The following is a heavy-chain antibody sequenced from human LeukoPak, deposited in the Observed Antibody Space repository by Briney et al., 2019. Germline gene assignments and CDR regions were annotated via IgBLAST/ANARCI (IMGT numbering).Heavy chain of an antibody. V-gene: IGHV3-74*01. CDR1: EFSFSDYW. D-gene: IGHD5-18*01. CDR3: AIRDKAMGTLKMFHFDC. Sequence: GGSLRLSCAASEFSFSDYWMYWVRQAPGKGLVWVSRISSDGSNTLYADSVKGRFTISRDNAKNTLFLQMNSLRAEYTAVYYCAIRDKAMGTLKMFHFDCWGQGTLVTVSS. CDR2: ISSDGSNT. J-gene: IGHJ4*02.